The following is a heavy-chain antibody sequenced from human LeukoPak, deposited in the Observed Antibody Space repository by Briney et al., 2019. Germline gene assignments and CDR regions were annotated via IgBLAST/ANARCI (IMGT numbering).Heavy chain of an antibody. J-gene: IGHJ6*02. CDR3: ARHRDCSSTSCYAAFYYYYGMDF. D-gene: IGHD2-2*01. Sequence: SETLSLTCTVSGGSISSYYWSWIRQPPGKGLEWIGYIYYSGSTNYNPSLKSRVTISVDTSKNQFSLKLSSVTAADTAVYYCARHRDCSSTSCYAAFYYYYGMDFWGQGTTVTVSS. CDR1: GGSISSYY. V-gene: IGHV4-59*08. CDR2: IYYSGST.